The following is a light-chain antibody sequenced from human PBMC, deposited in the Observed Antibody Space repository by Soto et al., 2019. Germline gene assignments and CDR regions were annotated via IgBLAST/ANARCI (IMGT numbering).Light chain of an antibody. Sequence: DIQMTQSPSSLSASVGDRVTIACRASQSISSYLNWYQQKPGKAPKVLIYAASSLESGVPSRFSGSGSGTDFTLTISSLQPEDFATDYCQQSYSTPRPFGQGTKVDIK. V-gene: IGKV1-39*01. J-gene: IGKJ1*01. CDR3: QQSYSTPRP. CDR2: AAS. CDR1: QSISSY.